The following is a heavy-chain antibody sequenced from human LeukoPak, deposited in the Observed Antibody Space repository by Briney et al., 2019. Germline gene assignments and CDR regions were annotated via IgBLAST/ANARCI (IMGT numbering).Heavy chain of an antibody. Sequence: GGSLRLSCAASGFTFSNYEMDWVRQAPGKGLEWVSYISSGGSPKYYADSVKGRFTISRDNAKNSLYLQMNSLRAEDTAIYYCARDFYYGSGRFDYWGQGTLVTVSS. J-gene: IGHJ4*02. CDR3: ARDFYYGSGRFDY. V-gene: IGHV3-48*03. CDR1: GFTFSNYE. CDR2: ISSGGSPK. D-gene: IGHD3-10*01.